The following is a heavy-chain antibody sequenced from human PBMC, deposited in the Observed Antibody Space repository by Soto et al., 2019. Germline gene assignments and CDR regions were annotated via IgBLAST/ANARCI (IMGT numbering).Heavy chain of an antibody. D-gene: IGHD3-16*01. CDR3: ARVKLGSYDWFDP. CDR2: INPAGSRT. V-gene: IGHV3-74*01. CDR1: GFTFSNYW. Sequence: EVQLVESGGDLVQPGGSLRLSCGASGFTFSNYWMHWVRQAPGKGLMWVSRINPAGSRTSYAASVKGRFAISRDNAMNTVYLQMHSLRAEDAAVYYCARVKLGSYDWFDPWGQGTLVTVSS. J-gene: IGHJ5*02.